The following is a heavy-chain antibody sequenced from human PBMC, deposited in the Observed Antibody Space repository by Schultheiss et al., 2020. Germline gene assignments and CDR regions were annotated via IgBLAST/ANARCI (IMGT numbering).Heavy chain of an antibody. CDR2: ISGSGGST. V-gene: IGHV3-23*01. J-gene: IGHJ6*02. CDR3: ARSGQWLGGLGYYYYGMDV. CDR1: GFTFSSYA. Sequence: GGSLRLSCAASGFTFSSYAMSWVRQAPGKGLEWVSAISGSGGSTYYADSVKGRFTISRDNSKNSLYLQMNSLRAEDTAVYYCARSGQWLGGLGYYYYGMDVWGQGTTGTVSS. D-gene: IGHD6-19*01.